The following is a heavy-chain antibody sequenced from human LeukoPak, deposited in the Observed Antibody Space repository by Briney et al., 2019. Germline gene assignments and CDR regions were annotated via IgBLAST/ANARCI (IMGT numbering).Heavy chain of an antibody. V-gene: IGHV3-30*03. CDR2: ISYDGSNK. D-gene: IGHD4-11*01. J-gene: IGHJ3*02. Sequence: GGSLRLSCAASGFTFNRFGVHWVRQAPGKGLEWVAVISYDGSNKYYADSVKGRFTITRDNSKNTLYLQMNSLRAEDTAVYYCARVGLTVTTTNAFDIWGQGTMVTVSS. CDR1: GFTFNRFG. CDR3: ARVGLTVTTTNAFDI.